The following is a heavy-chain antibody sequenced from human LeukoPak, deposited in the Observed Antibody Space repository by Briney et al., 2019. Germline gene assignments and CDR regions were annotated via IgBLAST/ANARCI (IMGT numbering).Heavy chain of an antibody. V-gene: IGHV4-59*08. Sequence: SETLSLTCTVAGGSISNYYWSWSRQPPGEGLGCIGYIYYSGSTNYNPSLKSRVTISVDPSKNQFSLKLSSVTATDTAVYYCARHGAYSSPYLHWGQGTLVTVSS. CDR3: ARHGAYSSPYLH. J-gene: IGHJ1*01. D-gene: IGHD6-13*01. CDR2: IYYSGST. CDR1: GGSISNYY.